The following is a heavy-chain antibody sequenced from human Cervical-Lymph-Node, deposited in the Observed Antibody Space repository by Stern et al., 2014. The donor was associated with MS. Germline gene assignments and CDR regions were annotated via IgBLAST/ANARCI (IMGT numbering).Heavy chain of an antibody. CDR2: ISYDGGNK. D-gene: IGHD6-13*01. V-gene: IGHV3-30*15. CDR1: GFTFNNYA. Sequence: MQLVESGGGVVQPVRSLRLSCAASGFTFNNYAMHWVRQAPGKGLEWVAVISYDGGNKYYADSVKGRFTISRDNSKNTLYLQMSSLRGEDTAMYYCARAIAAASFDYWGQGTLVTVSS. J-gene: IGHJ4*02. CDR3: ARAIAAASFDY.